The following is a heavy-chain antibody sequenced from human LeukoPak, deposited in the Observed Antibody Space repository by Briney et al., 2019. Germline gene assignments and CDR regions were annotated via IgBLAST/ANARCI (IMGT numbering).Heavy chain of an antibody. V-gene: IGHV3-21*03. Sequence: PGGSLRLSCAASGFTFSSYSMNWVRQAPGKGLEWVSSISSRSSYIYYADSVKGRFTISRDNAKNSLYLQMNSLRAEDTAMYYCARETPDSSSWTVFDYWGQGTLVTVSS. CDR1: GFTFSSYS. J-gene: IGHJ4*02. D-gene: IGHD6-13*01. CDR3: ARETPDSSSWTVFDY. CDR2: ISSRSSYI.